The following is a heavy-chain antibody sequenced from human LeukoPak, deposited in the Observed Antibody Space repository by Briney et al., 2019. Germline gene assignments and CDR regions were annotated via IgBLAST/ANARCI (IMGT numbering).Heavy chain of an antibody. CDR1: GFTFNTYA. Sequence: PGGSLRLSCAASGFTFNTYAMNWVRQAPGKGLEWVSSISGSGENTYYADSVKGRFTISRDNSKNTLSLQMNSLRAEDAAVYYCAKGSVNYDILTGSYFDYWGQGTLVCVSS. CDR3: AKGSVNYDILTGSYFDY. D-gene: IGHD3-9*01. CDR2: ISGSGENT. V-gene: IGHV3-23*01. J-gene: IGHJ4*02.